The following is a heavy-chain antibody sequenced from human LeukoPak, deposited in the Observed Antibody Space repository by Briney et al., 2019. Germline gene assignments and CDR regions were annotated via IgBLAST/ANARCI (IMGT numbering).Heavy chain of an antibody. CDR1: GFTFNNYW. J-gene: IGHJ4*02. D-gene: IGHD2-21*01. Sequence: GGSLRLSCEASGFTFNNYWMSWVRQAPGKGLEWVANIRYDGSEKYYVDSVKGRFTISRDNAKNSLYLQMNSLRAEDTAVYYCAREGFRNLVIFDYWGQGTLVTVSS. CDR2: IRYDGSEK. CDR3: AREGFRNLVIFDY. V-gene: IGHV3-7*01.